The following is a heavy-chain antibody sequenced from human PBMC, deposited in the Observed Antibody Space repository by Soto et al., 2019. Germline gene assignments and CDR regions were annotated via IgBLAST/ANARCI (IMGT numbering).Heavy chain of an antibody. CDR3: ARESQEWELLGDAFDI. Sequence: AASVKVSCKASGYTFTSYGISWVRQAPGQGLEWMGWISAYNGNTNYAQKLQGRVTMTTDTSTSTAYMELRSLRSDDTAVHYCARESQEWELLGDAFDIWGQGTMVTVSS. V-gene: IGHV1-18*01. CDR2: ISAYNGNT. J-gene: IGHJ3*02. D-gene: IGHD1-26*01. CDR1: GYTFTSYG.